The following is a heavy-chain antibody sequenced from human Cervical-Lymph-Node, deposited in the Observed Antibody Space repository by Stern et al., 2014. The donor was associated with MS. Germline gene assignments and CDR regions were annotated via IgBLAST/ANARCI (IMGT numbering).Heavy chain of an antibody. CDR1: GFTVSRDY. CDR2: ITNVGSP. CDR3: ARDTSSPERSDW. V-gene: IGHV3-53*01. D-gene: IGHD1-1*01. Sequence: VQLVESGGGVIQPGGSLRLSCTASGFTVSRDYMTWVRQAPGKGLECVSLITNVGSPFYTDSVKGRFTISRDDSKNTVYLHMTSLRAEDTAMYYCARDTSSPERSDWWGQGTLVTVSS. J-gene: IGHJ4*02.